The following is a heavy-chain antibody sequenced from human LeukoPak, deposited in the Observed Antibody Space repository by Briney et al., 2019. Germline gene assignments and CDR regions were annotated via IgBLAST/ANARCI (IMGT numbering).Heavy chain of an antibody. V-gene: IGHV1-46*01. CDR1: GYTFTGYY. J-gene: IGHJ5*02. CDR3: ASGYCSGGSCYEGWFDP. Sequence: ASVKVSCKASGYTFTGYYMHWVRQAPGQGLEWMGIINPSGGTNYAQKFQGRVTMTRDTSTSTVYMDLSSLRSEDTAVYYCASGYCSGGSCYEGWFDPWGQGTLVTVSS. CDR2: INPSGGT. D-gene: IGHD2-15*01.